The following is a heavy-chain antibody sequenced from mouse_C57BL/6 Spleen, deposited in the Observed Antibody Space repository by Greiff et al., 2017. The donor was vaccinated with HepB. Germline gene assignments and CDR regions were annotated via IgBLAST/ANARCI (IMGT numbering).Heavy chain of an antibody. J-gene: IGHJ4*01. CDR3: ARLASSYASAMDY. CDR1: GYAFSSSW. D-gene: IGHD1-1*01. Sequence: VQLQQSGPELVKPGASVKISCKASGYAFSSSWMNWVKQRPGKGLEWIGRIYPGDGDTNYNGKFKGKATLTADKSSSTAYMQLSSLTSEDSAVYFCARLASSYASAMDYWGQGTSVTVSS. CDR2: IYPGDGDT. V-gene: IGHV1-82*01.